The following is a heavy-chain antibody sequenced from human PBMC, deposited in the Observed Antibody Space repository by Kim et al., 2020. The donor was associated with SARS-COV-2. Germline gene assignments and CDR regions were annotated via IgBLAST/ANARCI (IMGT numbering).Heavy chain of an antibody. CDR2: ISSSGSTI. CDR1: GFTFSSYE. J-gene: IGHJ6*02. V-gene: IGHV3-48*03. D-gene: IGHD6-19*01. CDR3: ARDSRYSSGSYYYYYYGMDV. Sequence: GGSLRLSCAASGFTFSSYEMNWVRQAPGKGLEWVSYISSSGSTIYYADSVKGRFTISRDNAKNSLYLPMNSLRAEDTAVYYCARDSRYSSGSYYYYYYGMDVWGQGTTVTVSS.